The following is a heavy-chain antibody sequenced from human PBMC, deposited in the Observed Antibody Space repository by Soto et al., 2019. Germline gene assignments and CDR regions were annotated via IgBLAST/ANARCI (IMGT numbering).Heavy chain of an antibody. D-gene: IGHD6-19*01. V-gene: IGHV3-30*18. J-gene: IGHJ3*02. CDR2: ISYDGSNK. CDR3: AKQVTPHSSGWPDAFDI. CDR1: GLTFSSYG. Sequence: QVQLVESGGGVVQPGRSLRLSCAVSGLTFSSYGMHWVRQAPGKGLERVAVISYDGSNKYYADSVKGRFTIPRDNSKNSLHLQMNSLRAEDTAVYYCAKQVTPHSSGWPDAFDIWGQGTMVSVSS.